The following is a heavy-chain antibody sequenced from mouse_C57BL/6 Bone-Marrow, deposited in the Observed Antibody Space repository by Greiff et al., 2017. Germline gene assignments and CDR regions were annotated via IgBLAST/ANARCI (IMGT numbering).Heavy chain of an antibody. D-gene: IGHD1-1*01. V-gene: IGHV1-59*01. CDR1: GYTFTSYW. CDR2: IDPSDSYT. CDR3: ARKGSRLDY. Sequence: QVQLQQPGAELVRPGTSVKLSCKASGYTFTSYWMHWVKQRPGQGLEWIGVIDPSDSYTNYNQKFKGKATLTVDTSSSTAYMQLSSLTSEDSAVYSCARKGSRLDYWGQGTTLTVSS. J-gene: IGHJ2*01.